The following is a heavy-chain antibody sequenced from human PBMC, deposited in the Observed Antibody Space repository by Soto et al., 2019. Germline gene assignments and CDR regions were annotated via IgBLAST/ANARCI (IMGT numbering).Heavy chain of an antibody. CDR2: IYSGGYT. V-gene: IGHV3-53*01. CDR3: ETPPGGGGY. Sequence: EVQLVESGGGLIQPGGSLRLSCAVSGFTVSNNYMSWVRQAPGKGLEGVSVIYSGGYTAYGDSVKGRFTISRDNSKNTLNLQMNTRSAAATAVDYLETPPGGGGYWGQGTLVTVSS. J-gene: IGHJ4*02. D-gene: IGHD3-10*01. CDR1: GFTVSNNY.